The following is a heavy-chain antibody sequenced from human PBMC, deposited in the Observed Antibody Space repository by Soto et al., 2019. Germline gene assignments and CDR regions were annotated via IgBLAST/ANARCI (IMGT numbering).Heavy chain of an antibody. CDR2: INPHGGST. J-gene: IGHJ5*02. CDR3: ARSSGGNFGIIIEGTNWFAP. V-gene: IGHV1-46*01. D-gene: IGHD1-26*01. CDR1: RYTLTRYY. Sequence: SVKVSCNAPRYTLTRYYIDWARQAPRQGLEWMGVINPHGGSTAYAQKFKGRVTLTRDTSASKVYMEVSSLTSEDTAMYYCARSSGGNFGIIIEGTNWFAPWGQGTLVTVSS.